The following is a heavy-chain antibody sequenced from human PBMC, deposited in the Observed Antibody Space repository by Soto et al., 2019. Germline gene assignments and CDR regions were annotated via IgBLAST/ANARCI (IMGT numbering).Heavy chain of an antibody. D-gene: IGHD2-2*01. CDR3: ARTYCSSTSCYVGGYFQH. J-gene: IGHJ1*01. CDR2: SKSDGSDT. V-gene: IGHV3-74*01. CDR1: GFNFRTNW. Sequence: GGSLRLSCVASGFNFRTNWMHWVRQDPGKGLEWVSRSKSDGSDTIYADPVQGRFTTSRDNAKNMLYLQMDSLRAEDTAVYYCARTYCSSTSCYVGGYFQHWGQGTLVTVSS.